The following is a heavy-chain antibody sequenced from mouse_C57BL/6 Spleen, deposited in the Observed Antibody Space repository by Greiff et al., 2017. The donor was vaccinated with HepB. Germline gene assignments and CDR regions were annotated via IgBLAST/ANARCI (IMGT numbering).Heavy chain of an antibody. Sequence: QVHVKQSGAELVRPGASVKLSCKASGYTFTDYYINWVKQRPGQGLEWIARIYPGSGNTYYNEKFKGKATLTAEKSSSTAYMQLSSLTSEDSAVYFCARGVLLLRDYFDYWGQGTTLTVSS. CDR1: GYTFTDYY. CDR2: IYPGSGNT. D-gene: IGHD1-1*01. V-gene: IGHV1-76*01. J-gene: IGHJ2*01. CDR3: ARGVLLLRDYFDY.